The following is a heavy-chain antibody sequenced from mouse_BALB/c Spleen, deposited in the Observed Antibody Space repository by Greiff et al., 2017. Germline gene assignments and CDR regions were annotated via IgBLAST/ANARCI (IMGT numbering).Heavy chain of an antibody. CDR3: ARYRNDYPYYYAMDY. Sequence: EVKLMESGPSLVKPSQTLSLTCSVTGDSITSGYWNWIRKFPGNKLEYMGYISYSGSTYYNPSLKSRISITRDTSKNQYYLQLNSVTTEDTATYYCARYRNDYPYYYAMDYWGQGTSVTVSS. CDR2: ISYSGST. J-gene: IGHJ4*01. D-gene: IGHD2-4*01. CDR1: GDSITSGY. V-gene: IGHV3-8*02.